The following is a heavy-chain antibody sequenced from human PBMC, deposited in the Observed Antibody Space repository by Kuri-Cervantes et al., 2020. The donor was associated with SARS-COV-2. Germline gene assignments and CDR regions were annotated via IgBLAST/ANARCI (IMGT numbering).Heavy chain of an antibody. J-gene: IGHJ6*03. V-gene: IGHV4-34*01. Sequence: ESLKISCPVSDNSSTSGQYWGWSQQPPGEGLEWIGEVNHRGSTNYNPSLKSRVTISVDTSSKQFSLHLGSVTAADTAVYYCARAYGFLRYIYYMDVWGRGTTVTVSS. CDR2: VNHRGST. D-gene: IGHD4-17*01. CDR1: DNSSTSGQY. CDR3: ARAYGFLRYIYYMDV.